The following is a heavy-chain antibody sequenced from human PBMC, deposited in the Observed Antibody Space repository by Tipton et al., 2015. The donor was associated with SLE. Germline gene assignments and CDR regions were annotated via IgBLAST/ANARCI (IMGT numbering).Heavy chain of an antibody. CDR3: ARDRIAAHE. CDR1: GFTFSSYW. J-gene: IGHJ4*02. CDR2: INVDGTNT. V-gene: IGHV3-74*01. Sequence: SLRLSCAASGFTFSSYWMHWVRQAPGKGLVWISRINVDGTNTGYADFVKGRFTISRGNSKNTLYLQMNSLRAEDTAVYYCARDRIAAHEWGQGTLVTVSS. D-gene: IGHD6-6*01.